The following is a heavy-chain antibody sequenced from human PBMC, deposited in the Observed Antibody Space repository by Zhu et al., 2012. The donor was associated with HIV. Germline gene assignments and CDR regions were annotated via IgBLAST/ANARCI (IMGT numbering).Heavy chain of an antibody. CDR3: ARDHYGSASFIYFQY. J-gene: IGHJ1*01. CDR1: GDSIRNGFY. Sequence: QVQLQESGPGLVKPSETLSLTCSVSGDSIRNGFYWAWIRQPPGKGLEWIGNIYHSGSAYYNPSLKSRVTISVDTTRNQFSLRLSSVTAADTAVYFCARDHYGSASFIYFQYWSQGTLVTVSS. D-gene: IGHD3-10*01. CDR2: IYHSGSA. V-gene: IGHV4-38-2*02.